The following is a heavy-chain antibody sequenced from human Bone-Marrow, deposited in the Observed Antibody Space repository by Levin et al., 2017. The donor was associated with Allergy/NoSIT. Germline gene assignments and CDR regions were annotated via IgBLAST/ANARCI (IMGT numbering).Heavy chain of an antibody. J-gene: IGHJ4*02. CDR3: ARGDYSKLF. CDR2: MNPYSGDA. CDR1: GYNFASYD. V-gene: IGHV1-8*01. D-gene: IGHD4-11*01. Sequence: GASVKVSCRASGYNFASYDINWVRQVAGQRLEWMGWMNPYSGDAGSAQKFQVRVTMTRDTSIRTAYMELSSLRSEDTAVYYCARGDYSKLFWGQGTLVTVSS.